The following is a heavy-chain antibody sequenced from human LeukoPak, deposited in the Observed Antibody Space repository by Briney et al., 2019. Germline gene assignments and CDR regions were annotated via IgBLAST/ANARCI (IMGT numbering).Heavy chain of an antibody. CDR3: AKDRTVLPDYYGSGSPNGMDV. Sequence: SGGSLRLSRAASGFTFSSYGMHWVRQAPGKGLEWVAFIRYDGSNKYYADSVKGRFTISRDNSKNTLYLQMNSLRAEDTAVYYCAKDRTVLPDYYGSGSPNGMDVWGQGTTVTVSS. CDR1: GFTFSSYG. J-gene: IGHJ6*02. D-gene: IGHD3-10*01. CDR2: IRYDGSNK. V-gene: IGHV3-30*02.